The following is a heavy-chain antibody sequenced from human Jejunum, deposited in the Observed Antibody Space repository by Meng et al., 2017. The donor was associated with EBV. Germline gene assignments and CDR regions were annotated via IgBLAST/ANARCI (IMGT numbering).Heavy chain of an antibody. CDR3: ARFDWLAHY. CDR2: INTNTGNS. CDR1: GYTFTNYA. V-gene: IGHV7-4-1*02. J-gene: IGHJ4*02. Sequence: QVQLVQSGSELXXXXXSXKVSCKASGYTFTNYAMNWVRQAPGQGLEWMGWINTNTGNSMYAQGFTGRFVFSLDTSVSTAYLQISSLKAEDTAVYYCARFDWLAHYWGQGTLVTVSS. D-gene: IGHD3-9*01.